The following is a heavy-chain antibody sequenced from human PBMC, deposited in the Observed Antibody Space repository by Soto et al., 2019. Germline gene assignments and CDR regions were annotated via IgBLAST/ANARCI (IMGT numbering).Heavy chain of an antibody. CDR3: ARVRLGGYEGMDV. CDR1: GYTFTGYY. V-gene: IGHV1-2*04. CDR2: INPNSGGT. J-gene: IGHJ6*02. Sequence: GASVKVSCKASGYTFTGYYMHWVRQAPGQGLEWMGWINPNSGGTNYAQKFQGWVTMTRDTSISTAYMELSRLRSDDTAVYYCARVRLGGYEGMDVWGQGTTVTVSS. D-gene: IGHD3-22*01.